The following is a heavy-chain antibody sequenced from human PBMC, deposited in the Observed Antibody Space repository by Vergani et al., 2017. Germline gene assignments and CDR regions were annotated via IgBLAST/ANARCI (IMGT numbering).Heavy chain of an antibody. Sequence: EVQLVESGGGLVQPGGSLRLSCAASGFTFSSYAMSWVRQAPGKGLEWVSAISGSGGSTYYADSVKGRFTISRDNSKNTLYLQMNSLRAEDTAVYYCAKEGRQQQHTPYYYYGMDVWGQGTTVTVAS. CDR2: ISGSGGST. CDR1: GFTFSSYA. CDR3: AKEGRQQQHTPYYYYGMDV. J-gene: IGHJ6*02. D-gene: IGHD6-13*01. V-gene: IGHV3-23*04.